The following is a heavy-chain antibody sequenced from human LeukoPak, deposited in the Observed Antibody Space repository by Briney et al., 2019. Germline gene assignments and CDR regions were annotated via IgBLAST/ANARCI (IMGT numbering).Heavy chain of an antibody. Sequence: PGGSLRLSCAASGFPFSRHGIHWVRQAPGKGREGVAFIPYDGSNKFYADSVKGRFTISRDNAKNSLYLQMNSLRAEDTAVYYCAARPAGYCSGGSCYTVGYWGQGTLVTVSS. D-gene: IGHD2-15*01. J-gene: IGHJ4*02. CDR1: GFPFSRHG. V-gene: IGHV3-30*02. CDR2: IPYDGSNK. CDR3: AARPAGYCSGGSCYTVGY.